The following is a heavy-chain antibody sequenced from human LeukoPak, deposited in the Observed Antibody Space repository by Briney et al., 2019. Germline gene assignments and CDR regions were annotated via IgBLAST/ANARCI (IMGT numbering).Heavy chain of an antibody. V-gene: IGHV1-8*01. Sequence: ASVKVSCKASGYTFTSYDINWVRQATGQGLEWMGWMNSNSGNTGYAQKFRGRVTMTRNTSISTAYMELSSLRSEDTAVYYCATGYYSRDTFDIWGQGTTVTVSS. D-gene: IGHD1-26*01. CDR2: MNSNSGNT. CDR1: GYTFTSYD. J-gene: IGHJ3*02. CDR3: ATGYYSRDTFDI.